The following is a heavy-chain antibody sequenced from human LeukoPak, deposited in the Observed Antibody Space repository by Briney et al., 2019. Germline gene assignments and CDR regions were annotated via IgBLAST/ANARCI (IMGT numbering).Heavy chain of an antibody. CDR3: ARENGGYSFDY. J-gene: IGHJ4*02. D-gene: IGHD2-21*02. V-gene: IGHV1-46*01. CDR2: INPSGGST. Sequence: GASVKVSCKASGYTFTGYYMHWVRQAPGQGLEWMGIINPSGGSTTYAQKFQGRVTMTRDTSTSTVYMELSSLRSEDTAVYYCARENGGYSFDYWGQGTLVTVSS. CDR1: GYTFTGYY.